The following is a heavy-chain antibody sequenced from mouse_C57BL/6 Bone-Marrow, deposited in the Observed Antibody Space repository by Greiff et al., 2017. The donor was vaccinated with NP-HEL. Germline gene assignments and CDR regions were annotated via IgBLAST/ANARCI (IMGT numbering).Heavy chain of an antibody. D-gene: IGHD4-1*01. Sequence: QVQLQQPGAELVKPGASVKLSCKASGYTFTSYWMHWVKQRPGQGLEWIGMIHPNSGSTNYNEKFKSKATLTVDKSSSTAYMQLSSLTSEDSAVYYCARSGDTSWEAYYYAMDYWGQGTSVTVSS. CDR2: IHPNSGST. J-gene: IGHJ4*01. CDR3: ARSGDTSWEAYYYAMDY. V-gene: IGHV1-64*01. CDR1: GYTFTSYW.